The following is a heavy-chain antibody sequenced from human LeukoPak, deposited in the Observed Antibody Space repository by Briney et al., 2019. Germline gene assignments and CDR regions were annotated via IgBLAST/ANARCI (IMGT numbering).Heavy chain of an antibody. CDR3: AREGKLGYCSGGSCYNWFDP. V-gene: IGHV4-59*12. CDR1: GGSISSYY. J-gene: IGHJ5*02. D-gene: IGHD2-15*01. Sequence: PSETLSLTCTVSGGSISSYYWSWIRQPPGKGLEWIGYIYYSGSTNYNPSLKSRVTISVDTSKNQFSLKLSSVTAADTAVYYCAREGKLGYCSGGSCYNWFDPWGQGTLVTVSS. CDR2: IYYSGST.